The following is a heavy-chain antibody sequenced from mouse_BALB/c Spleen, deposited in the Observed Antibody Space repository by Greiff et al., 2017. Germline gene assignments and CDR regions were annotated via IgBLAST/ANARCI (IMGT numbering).Heavy chain of an antibody. J-gene: IGHJ2*01. CDR1: GFSLTSYG. Sequence: VQVVESGPGLVQPSQSLSITCTVSGFSLTSYGVHWVRQSPGKGLEWLGVIWSGGSTDYNAAFISRLSISKDNSKSQVFFKMNSLQANDTAIYYCARRNYDYDEGVFDYWGQGTTLTVSS. CDR2: IWSGGST. CDR3: ARRNYDYDEGVFDY. V-gene: IGHV2-2*02. D-gene: IGHD2-4*01.